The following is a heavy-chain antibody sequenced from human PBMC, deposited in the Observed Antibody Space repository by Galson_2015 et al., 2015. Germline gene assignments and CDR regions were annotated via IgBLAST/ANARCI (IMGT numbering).Heavy chain of an antibody. V-gene: IGHV3-48*03. CDR1: GFTFSTYE. Sequence: SLRLSCAASGFTFSTYEMTWVRQAPGQGLECISYMSGSGSTIYYADSVRGRFTISRDIARNSLYLQMNSLRAEDTAVYYCARDDMVRNFDHWGQGTLVTVSS. CDR3: ARDDMVRNFDH. D-gene: IGHD2-8*01. CDR2: MSGSGSTI. J-gene: IGHJ4*02.